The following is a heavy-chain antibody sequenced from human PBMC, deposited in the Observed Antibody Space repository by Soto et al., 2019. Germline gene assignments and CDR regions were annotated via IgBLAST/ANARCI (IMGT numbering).Heavy chain of an antibody. CDR3: GGSRCDPGYCNSTSCKGGRYYYMDV. D-gene: IGHD2-2*01. J-gene: IGHJ6*03. V-gene: IGHV5-51*01. CDR1: GYSFTSYW. Sequence: GESLKISCKGSGYSFTSYWIGWVRQMPGKGLEWMGIIYPGDSDTRYSPSFQGQVTISADKSISTAYLQWSSLKASDTAMYYCGGSRCDPGYCNSTSCKGGRYYYMDVWGKGTPVTVSS. CDR2: IYPGDSDT.